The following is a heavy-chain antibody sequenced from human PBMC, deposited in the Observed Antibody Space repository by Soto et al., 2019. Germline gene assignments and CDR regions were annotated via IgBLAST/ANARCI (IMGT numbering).Heavy chain of an antibody. CDR1: GFTFSNHN. CDR3: ARDSQGPLVLVPAEIGDS. D-gene: IGHD2-2*01. Sequence: EVQLVESGGGLVKPGESLTLSCAASGFTFSNHNMNWVRQAPGKGLEWVSSISYSSRHIYYADSVKGRFTISRDNAKQLLYMPMNSLRAEDTAVDYCARDSQGPLVLVPAEIGDSWGQGTLVTVSS. V-gene: IGHV3-21*02. CDR2: ISYSSRHI. J-gene: IGHJ4*02.